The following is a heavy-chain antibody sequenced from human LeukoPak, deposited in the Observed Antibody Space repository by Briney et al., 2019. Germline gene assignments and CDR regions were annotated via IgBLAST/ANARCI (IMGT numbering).Heavy chain of an antibody. CDR1: SGSISTFY. D-gene: IGHD3-10*02. CDR3: ARVQSADYDRAFDI. J-gene: IGHJ3*02. Sequence: PSETLSLTCTVSSGSISTFYWSWIRQPPGKGLEWIGYIYYTGNTNYNLSLKSRVTISVDTSKNLFSPKLSSVTAADTAMYYCARVQSADYDRAFDIWGQGTMVTVSS. V-gene: IGHV4-59*13. CDR2: IYYTGNT.